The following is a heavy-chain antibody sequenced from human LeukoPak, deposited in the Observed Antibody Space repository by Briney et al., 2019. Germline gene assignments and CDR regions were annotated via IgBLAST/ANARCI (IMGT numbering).Heavy chain of an antibody. V-gene: IGHV1-18*01. CDR1: GYTFTSYG. Sequence: GASVKVSCMASGYTFTSYGISWVRQAPGQGLEWMGWISAYNGNTNYAQKLQGRVTMTTDTSTSTAYMELRSLRSDDTAVYYCARVVRITMVRGVIIDYWGQGTPVTVSS. D-gene: IGHD3-10*01. J-gene: IGHJ4*02. CDR2: ISAYNGNT. CDR3: ARVVRITMVRGVIIDY.